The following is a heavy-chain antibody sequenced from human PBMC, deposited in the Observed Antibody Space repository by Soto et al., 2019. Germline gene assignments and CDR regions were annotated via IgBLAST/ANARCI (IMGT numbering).Heavy chain of an antibody. CDR1: GFTFSTYA. D-gene: IGHD3-3*01. J-gene: IGHJ6*02. V-gene: IGHV3-23*01. Sequence: EVQLLESGGGLIQPGGSLRLSCAASGFTFSTYAMSWVRQAPGKGLEYVSGISGSGGRTFYADSVRGRFTVSRDDSRSTVYLQMSSLRAEDTAVYYCANLLATRQFYDDGMDVWGQGTTVIVSS. CDR3: ANLLATRQFYDDGMDV. CDR2: ISGSGGRT.